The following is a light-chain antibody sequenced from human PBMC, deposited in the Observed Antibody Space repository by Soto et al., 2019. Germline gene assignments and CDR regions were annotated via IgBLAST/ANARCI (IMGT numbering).Light chain of an antibody. V-gene: IGKV3D-15*01. CDR1: QSVTTN. Sequence: EVVMTQSPATLSVSPGERATLSCRASQSVTTNMAWYQQKPGQAPRLLIYGASNRATGIPARFSGSGSGTDFTLTISSLEPEDFAVYYCQQRKNWQVTFGQGTKVDIK. J-gene: IGKJ1*01. CDR2: GAS. CDR3: QQRKNWQVT.